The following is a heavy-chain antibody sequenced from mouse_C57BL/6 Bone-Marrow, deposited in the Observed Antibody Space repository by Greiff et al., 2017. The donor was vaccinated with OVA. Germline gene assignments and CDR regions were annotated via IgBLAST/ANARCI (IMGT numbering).Heavy chain of an antibody. CDR2: LHPSDSDT. D-gene: IGHD2-4*01. CDR3: AIKEGYDYDGYFDV. V-gene: IGHV1-74*01. Sequence: QVQLQQPGAELVKPGASVKVSCKASGYTFTSYWMHWVKQRPGQGLEWIGRLHPSDSDTNYNQKFKGKATLTVDKSSSTAYMQLSSLTSEDSAVYYCAIKEGYDYDGYFDVWGTGTTVTVSS. CDR1: GYTFTSYW. J-gene: IGHJ1*03.